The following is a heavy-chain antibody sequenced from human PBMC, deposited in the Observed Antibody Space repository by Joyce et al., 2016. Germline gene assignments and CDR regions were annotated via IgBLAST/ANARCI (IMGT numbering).Heavy chain of an antibody. D-gene: IGHD4-11*01. V-gene: IGHV3-23*01. CDR2: ISDIGGST. CDR1: GFTFKNYG. CDR3: AKDRPYSTYYYFYYMDV. Sequence: EVQLLESGGGLVQPGGSLTLSCAASGFTFKNYGLTWVRQAPGKGLEWVSSISDIGGSTYYADSVRDRFTISRDNSKNTLFLQMTSLTAEDTAVYYCAKDRPYSTYYYFYYMDVWGKGTTVTVSS. J-gene: IGHJ6*03.